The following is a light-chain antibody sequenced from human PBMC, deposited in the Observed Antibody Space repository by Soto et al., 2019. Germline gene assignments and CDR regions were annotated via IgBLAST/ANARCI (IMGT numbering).Light chain of an antibody. CDR2: EVT. V-gene: IGLV2-14*01. Sequence: QSALTQPASVSGSPGQSITICTGTRRDVGGYNYVSWYQQYPGKSPKLLIYEVTHRPSGVSNRFSGSKSGNTASLTISGLQAEDEADYYCSSYTISNTLPFVFGTGTKVTVL. CDR1: RRDVGGYNY. J-gene: IGLJ1*01. CDR3: SSYTISNTLPFV.